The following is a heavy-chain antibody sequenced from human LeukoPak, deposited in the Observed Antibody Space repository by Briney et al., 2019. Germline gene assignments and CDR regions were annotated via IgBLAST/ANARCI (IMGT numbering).Heavy chain of an antibody. D-gene: IGHD4-17*01. V-gene: IGHV4-59*08. CDR3: ARLNGDYGDYYYYGMDV. CDR1: GGSISGYY. J-gene: IGHJ6*02. Sequence: SETLSLTCTVSGGSISGYYWSWIRRPPGKGLEGIGDMDDSGSANYNPSLKSRVTISVDTSKNQFSLKLSSVTAADTAVYYCARLNGDYGDYYYYGMDVWRQGTTVTVSS. CDR2: MDDSGSA.